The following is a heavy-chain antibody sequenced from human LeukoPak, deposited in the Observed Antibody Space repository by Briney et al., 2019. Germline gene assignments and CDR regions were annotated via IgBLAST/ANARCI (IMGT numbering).Heavy chain of an antibody. CDR2: ISAYNGNT. CDR1: GYTFTSYG. Sequence: ASVKVSCKASGYTFTSYGISWVRQAPGQGLEWMGWISAYNGNTNYAQKLQGRVTMTTDTSTSTAYMELRSLRPDDTAVYYCARESSARGGGNWFDPWGQGTLVTVSS. D-gene: IGHD6-6*01. CDR3: ARESSARGGGNWFDP. V-gene: IGHV1-18*01. J-gene: IGHJ5*02.